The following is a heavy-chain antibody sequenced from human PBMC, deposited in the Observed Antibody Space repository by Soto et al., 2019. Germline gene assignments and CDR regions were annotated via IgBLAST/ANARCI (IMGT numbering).Heavy chain of an antibody. CDR2: KTLLENT. D-gene: IGHD5-12*01. V-gene: IGHV4-30-2*06. CDR3: VRGGGNDPFEY. CDR1: GAPISYAGSS. J-gene: IGHJ4*02. Sequence: HLRRREPGPGVARTSVSLSLPCTALGAPISYAGSSGGGIRQSPGRGLQWIGHKTLLENTYYNPSFKSRVSMSIDRTKNHFSLKVTSMSAADKGRYFCVRGGGNDPFEYWGKGILVTVSS.